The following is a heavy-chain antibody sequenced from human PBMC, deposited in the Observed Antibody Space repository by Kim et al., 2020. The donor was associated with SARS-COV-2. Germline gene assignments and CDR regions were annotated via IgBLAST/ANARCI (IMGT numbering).Heavy chain of an antibody. V-gene: IGHV4-59*01. CDR2: GST. Sequence: GSTNHNPPLKSRVTISVDTSKNQFSRKLSSVTAADTAVYYCARDYKYFDLWGRGTLVTVS. J-gene: IGHJ2*01. D-gene: IGHD1-1*01. CDR3: ARDYKYFDL.